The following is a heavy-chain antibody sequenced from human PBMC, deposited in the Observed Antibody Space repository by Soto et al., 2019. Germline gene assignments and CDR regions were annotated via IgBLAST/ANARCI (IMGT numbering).Heavy chain of an antibody. CDR2: ISWNSGSI. CDR1: GFTFDDYA. D-gene: IGHD3-10*01. J-gene: IGHJ4*02. V-gene: IGHV3-9*01. CDR3: AKDSLHYYGSGSVDY. Sequence: EVQLVESGGGLVQPGRSLRLSCAASGFTFDDYAMHWVRQAPGKGLEWVSGISWNSGSIGYADSVKGRFTISRDNAKNSLYLQMNSLRAEDTALYYCAKDSLHYYGSGSVDYWGQGTLVTVSS.